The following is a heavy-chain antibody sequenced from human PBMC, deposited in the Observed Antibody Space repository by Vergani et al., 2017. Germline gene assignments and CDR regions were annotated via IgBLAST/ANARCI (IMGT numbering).Heavy chain of an antibody. V-gene: IGHV3-48*01. CDR3: VRDDNYGFDY. CDR1: GFLFNNYP. CDR2: ITTTAESGE. D-gene: IGHD5-18*01. Sequence: EVQLVESGGGIVPPGGSLRLSCEVSGFLFNNYPMNWVRQSPGKGLEWVSNITTTAESGECYADSVKGRFTISRDDAKRSLYLHMSNLRADDTAVYFCVRDDNYGFDYWGPGTLVTVSP. J-gene: IGHJ4*02.